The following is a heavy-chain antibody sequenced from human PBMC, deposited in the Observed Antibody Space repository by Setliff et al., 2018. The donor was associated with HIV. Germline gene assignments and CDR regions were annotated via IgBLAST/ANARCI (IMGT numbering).Heavy chain of an antibody. CDR1: GGSISSYY. Sequence: SETLSLTCTVSGGSISSYYWSWIRQPPGKGLEWIGYIYYSGSINYNPSLKSRVTISVDTSKNQFSLKLSSVTAADTAVYYCARHKSQPYYFDYWGQGTLVTVSS. CDR2: IYYSGSI. CDR3: ARHKSQPYYFDY. J-gene: IGHJ4*02. V-gene: IGHV4-59*08.